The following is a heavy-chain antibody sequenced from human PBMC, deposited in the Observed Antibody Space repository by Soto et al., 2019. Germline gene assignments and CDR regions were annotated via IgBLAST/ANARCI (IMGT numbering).Heavy chain of an antibody. CDR1: GYSFTSYW. V-gene: IGHV5-51*01. CDR3: ARHWTRDRDYYYGMDV. CDR2: IYPGDSDI. J-gene: IGHJ6*02. Sequence: PGASLKIACKGSGYSFTSYWNGWVRQLPGKGLEWMGIIYPGDSDIRYSPSFQGQVTVSADKSISTAYLQWSSLKASDTAMYYCARHWTRDRDYYYGMDVWGQGTTVTVSS. D-gene: IGHD1-1*01.